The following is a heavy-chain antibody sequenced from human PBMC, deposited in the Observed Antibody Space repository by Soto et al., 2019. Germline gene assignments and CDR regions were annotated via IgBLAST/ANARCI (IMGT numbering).Heavy chain of an antibody. CDR1: GFTFSSYA. V-gene: IGHV3-30-3*01. CDR2: ISYDGSNK. J-gene: IGHJ5*02. CDR3: ARDTATWITMIAEFDP. D-gene: IGHD3-22*01. Sequence: GGSLRLSCAASGFTFSSYAMHWVRQAPGKGLEWVAVISYDGSNKYYADSVKGRFTISRDNSKNTLYLQMNSLRAEDTAVYYCARDTATWITMIAEFDPSGQVTLVPVSS.